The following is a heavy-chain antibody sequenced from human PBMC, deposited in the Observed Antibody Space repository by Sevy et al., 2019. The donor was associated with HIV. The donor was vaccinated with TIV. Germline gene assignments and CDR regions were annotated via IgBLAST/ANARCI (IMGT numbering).Heavy chain of an antibody. Sequence: GGSLRLSCAASGFTLSDYYMSWIRQAPGKGLEWVSYISRSGSTINYADSVKGRFTISRDKAKNSLYLQINSLRAEDTAVYYCARENTMIEEPGWFDPWGQGTLVTVSS. V-gene: IGHV3-11*01. J-gene: IGHJ5*02. D-gene: IGHD3-22*01. CDR1: GFTLSDYY. CDR2: ISRSGSTI. CDR3: ARENTMIEEPGWFDP.